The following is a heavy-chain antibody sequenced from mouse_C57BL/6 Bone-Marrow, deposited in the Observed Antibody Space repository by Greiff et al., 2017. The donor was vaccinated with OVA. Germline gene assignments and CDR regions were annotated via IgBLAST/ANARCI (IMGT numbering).Heavy chain of an antibody. D-gene: IGHD2-4*01. J-gene: IGHJ3*01. CDR1: GFNIKDDY. CDR2: IDPENGDT. V-gene: IGHV14-4*01. Sequence: EVMLVESGAELVRPGASVKLSCTASGFNIKDDYMHWVKQRPEQGLEWIGWIDPENGDTEYASKFQGKATITADTSSNTAYLQLSSLTSEDTAVYYCTTFDYGAYWGKGTLVTVSA. CDR3: TTFDYGAY.